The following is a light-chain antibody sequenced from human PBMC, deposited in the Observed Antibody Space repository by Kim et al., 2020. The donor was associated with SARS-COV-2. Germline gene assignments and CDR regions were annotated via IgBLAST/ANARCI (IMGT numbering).Light chain of an antibody. CDR3: QQYNTWPPLT. J-gene: IGKJ4*02. CDR1: QTVITN. V-gene: IGKV3-15*01. CDR2: GAS. Sequence: PGERATLSCRASQTVITNLAWYQQTPGQPPRLLIYGASTRASGVPARFSGSGSGTEFTLSISNLQSEDFVVYYCQQYNTWPPLTFGGGTKVDIK.